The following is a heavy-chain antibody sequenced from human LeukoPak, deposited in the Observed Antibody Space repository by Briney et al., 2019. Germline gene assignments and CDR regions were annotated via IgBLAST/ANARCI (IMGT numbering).Heavy chain of an antibody. V-gene: IGHV3-23*01. CDR1: GFTFSIYA. D-gene: IGHD3-22*01. CDR2: ISSSGDST. CDR3: TKDRPNYYESNGHYYRRDGDY. Sequence: PGGSLRLSWAASGFTFSIYAMSWVRQAPGKGLEWVSSISSSGDSTYYKDSVEGRFTISRDNSKNTLYLQMNSLRAEDTAIYYCTKDRPNYYESNGHYYRRDGDYWGQGTLVTVSS. J-gene: IGHJ4*02.